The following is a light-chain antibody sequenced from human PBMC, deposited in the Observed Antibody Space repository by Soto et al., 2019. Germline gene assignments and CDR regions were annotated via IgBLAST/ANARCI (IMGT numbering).Light chain of an antibody. J-gene: IGKJ1*01. Sequence: EIVLTQSPGTLSLSPGERAALSCRASQSVNNNFLAWYQQKPGQAPRLLIYGASNRATGIPDRFSGCVSGTDFTLTISRLEPEDFAVFYCHQYGTSPATFGQGTKVEIK. CDR3: HQYGTSPAT. V-gene: IGKV3-20*01. CDR2: GAS. CDR1: QSVNNNF.